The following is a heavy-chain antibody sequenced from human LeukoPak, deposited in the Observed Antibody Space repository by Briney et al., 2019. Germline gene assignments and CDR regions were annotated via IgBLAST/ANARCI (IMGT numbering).Heavy chain of an antibody. Sequence: GGSLRLSCAASGFTFSSYAMHWVRQAPGKGLEWVAVISYDGSNKYYADSVKGRFAISRDNSKNTLYLQMNSLRAEDTAVYYCARACSGGSCYLAAFDVWGQGTMVTVSS. J-gene: IGHJ3*01. CDR1: GFTFSSYA. D-gene: IGHD2-15*01. CDR2: ISYDGSNK. CDR3: ARACSGGSCYLAAFDV. V-gene: IGHV3-30*09.